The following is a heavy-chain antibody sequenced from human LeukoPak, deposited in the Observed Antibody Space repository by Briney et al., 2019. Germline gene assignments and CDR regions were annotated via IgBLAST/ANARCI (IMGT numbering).Heavy chain of an antibody. CDR2: IIPILGIA. CDR1: GGAVSSYA. D-gene: IGHD2-2*01. V-gene: IGHV1-69*04. Sequence: SVKLSCKAAGGAVSSYAISWERMAPGQGLEWMGRIIPILGIANYAQKSQGRVTITADKSTSTAYMELSSLRSEDTAVYYCARDSGAPIVVVPAASNYYYYYGMAVWGQGTTVTVSS. J-gene: IGHJ6*02. CDR3: ARDSGAPIVVVPAASNYYYYYGMAV.